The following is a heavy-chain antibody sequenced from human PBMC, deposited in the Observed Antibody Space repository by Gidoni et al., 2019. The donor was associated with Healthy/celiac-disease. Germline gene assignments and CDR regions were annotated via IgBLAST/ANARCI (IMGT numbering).Heavy chain of an antibody. D-gene: IGHD6-6*01. CDR1: GGSISSGSYY. CDR3: ARAPARAARPFDY. Sequence: QVQLQESGPGLVKPSQTLSLTCTVSGGSISSGSYYWSWIRQPAGKGLEWIGRIYTSGSTNYNPSLKSRVTISVDTSKNQFSLKLSSVTAADTAVYYCARAPARAARPFDYWGQGTLVTVSS. CDR2: IYTSGST. J-gene: IGHJ4*02. V-gene: IGHV4-61*02.